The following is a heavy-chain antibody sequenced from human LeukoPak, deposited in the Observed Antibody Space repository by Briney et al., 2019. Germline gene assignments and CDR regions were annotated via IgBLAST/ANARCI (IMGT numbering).Heavy chain of an antibody. D-gene: IGHD6-13*01. J-gene: IGHJ4*02. CDR2: ISSSGSTI. CDR3: AREAAAGGLFDY. CDR1: GFTFRNYE. V-gene: IGHV3-48*03. Sequence: GGSLRLSCAASGFTFRNYEMNWVRQAPGKGLEWVSYISSSGSTIYYADSVKGRFTTSRDNAKNSLYIQMNSLRVEDTAVYYCAREAAAGGLFDYWGQGTLVTVSS.